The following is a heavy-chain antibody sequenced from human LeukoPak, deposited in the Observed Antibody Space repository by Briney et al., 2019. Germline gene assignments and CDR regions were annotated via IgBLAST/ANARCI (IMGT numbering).Heavy chain of an antibody. V-gene: IGHV1-18*01. CDR1: GYSFTSYG. CDR3: ARGRSGSYGLDYYYYMDV. Sequence: ASVKVSCKASGYSFTSYGINWVRQAPGQGLEWMGWISAYNGNTNYAQKLQGRVTMTTDTSTSTAYMELRSLRSDDTAVYYCARGRSGSYGLDYYYYMDVWGKGTTVTVSS. J-gene: IGHJ6*03. D-gene: IGHD1-26*01. CDR2: ISAYNGNT.